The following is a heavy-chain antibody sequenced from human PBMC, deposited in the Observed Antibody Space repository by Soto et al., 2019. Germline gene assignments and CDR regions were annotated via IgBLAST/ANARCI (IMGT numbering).Heavy chain of an antibody. J-gene: IGHJ6*02. V-gene: IGHV4-38-2*01. CDR2: IYHSGST. CDR1: GYSISSGYY. CDR3: ASSGYDSRRNYYYYGMDV. D-gene: IGHD5-12*01. Sequence: SETLSLTCAVSGYSISSGYYWGWIRQPPGKGLEWIGSIYHSGSTYYNPSLKSRVTISVDTSKNQFSLKLSSVTAADTAVYYCASSGYDSRRNYYYYGMDVWGQGTTVTVSS.